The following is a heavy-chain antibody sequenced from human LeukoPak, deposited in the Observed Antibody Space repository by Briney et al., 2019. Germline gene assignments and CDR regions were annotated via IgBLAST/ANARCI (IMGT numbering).Heavy chain of an antibody. J-gene: IGHJ6*02. Sequence: GASVKVSCKASGYPFTASCMQWARQAPGQGLEWMGRINPSNGDTDFQQKFQGRVTMTRDTSITTVYMELSRLTSDDTAVYYCARGWYGMDVWGQGTTVTVSS. CDR3: ARGWYGMDV. CDR1: GYPFTASC. CDR2: INPSNGDT. V-gene: IGHV1-2*06.